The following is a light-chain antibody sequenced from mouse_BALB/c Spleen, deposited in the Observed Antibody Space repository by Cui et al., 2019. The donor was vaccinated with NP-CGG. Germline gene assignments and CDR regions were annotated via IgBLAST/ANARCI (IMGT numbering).Light chain of an antibody. Sequence: QAVVTQEPAPTPSPGEPVTLTCRSSTGAVTTRNYANWVQEKPDHLFTGLIGGTNNRAPGVPARFSGSLIGDKAALTITGAQTEDEAIYFCALWYSNHWVFGGGTKLTVL. J-gene: IGLJ1*01. CDR3: ALWYSNHWV. V-gene: IGLV1*01. CDR2: GTN. CDR1: TGAVTTRNY.